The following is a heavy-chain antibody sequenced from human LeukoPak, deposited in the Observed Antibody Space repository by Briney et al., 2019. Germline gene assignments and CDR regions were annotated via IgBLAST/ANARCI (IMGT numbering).Heavy chain of an antibody. D-gene: IGHD5-12*01. CDR2: MNPNSGNT. V-gene: IGHV1-8*03. CDR3: ARGGTSGYGQFNYHYYMDV. J-gene: IGHJ6*03. CDR1: GYTFTSYG. Sequence: ASVKVSCKASGYTFTSYGISWVRQATGQGLEWMGWMNPNSGNTGYAQKFQDRVTITRDTSASTAYMEVSSLRSEDMAVYYCARGGTSGYGQFNYHYYMDVWGKGTTVTVSS.